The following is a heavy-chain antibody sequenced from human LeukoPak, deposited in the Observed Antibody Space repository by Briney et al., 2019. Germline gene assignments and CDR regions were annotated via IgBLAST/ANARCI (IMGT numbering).Heavy chain of an antibody. Sequence: SETLSLTCTVSGDSISSLDLWSWVRQPPGKGLEWIGEMYLSGTTHSNPSVKSRVTISIDKSKNQFFLNLSSVTAADTAVYYCAGLVGRYSSGLYYYYFDYWGQGTLVTVSS. CDR1: GDSISSLDL. D-gene: IGHD3-22*01. CDR2: MYLSGTT. V-gene: IGHV4-4*02. CDR3: AGLVGRYSSGLYYYYFDY. J-gene: IGHJ4*02.